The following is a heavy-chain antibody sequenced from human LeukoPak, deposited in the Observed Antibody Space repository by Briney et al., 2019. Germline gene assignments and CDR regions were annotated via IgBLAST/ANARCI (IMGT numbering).Heavy chain of an antibody. J-gene: IGHJ4*02. CDR3: AKGDYYDLDY. Sequence: GGSLRLSCTASGFTFSNFGMNWVRQAPGKGLEWVSIITSGVGITYYADSVKGRFTISRDNSRNTLYLQMNSLRAEDTAVYYCAKGDYYDLDYWGQGTLVTVSS. V-gene: IGHV3-23*01. CDR2: ITSGVGIT. CDR1: GFTFSNFG. D-gene: IGHD3-22*01.